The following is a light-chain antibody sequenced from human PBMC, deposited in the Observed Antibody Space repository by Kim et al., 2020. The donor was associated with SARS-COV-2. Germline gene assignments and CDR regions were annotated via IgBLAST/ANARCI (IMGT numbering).Light chain of an antibody. V-gene: IGKV4-1*01. CDR3: QQYYTTPIT. Sequence: TTITSKSSQSVLSSSNNRNYLSWQQQKPGQPPRLLIYGASSRKSGVPDRFGGSVSGTDFTLTISSLQAEDVAVYYCQQYYTTPITFGQGTRLEIK. CDR2: GAS. CDR1: QSVLSSSNNRNY. J-gene: IGKJ5*01.